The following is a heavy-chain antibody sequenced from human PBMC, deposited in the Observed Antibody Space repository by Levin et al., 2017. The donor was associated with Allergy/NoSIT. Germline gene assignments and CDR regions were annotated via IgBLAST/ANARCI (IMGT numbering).Heavy chain of an antibody. CDR2: ISYDGSDK. D-gene: IGHD3/OR15-3a*01. CDR1: GFTFSNYG. V-gene: IGHV3-30*18. J-gene: IGHJ4*02. Sequence: GGSLRLSCAASGFTFSNYGMHWVRQAPGKGLEWVAVISYDGSDKYYADSVRGRFTISRDNSKNTLYLQMNSLRAEDTAVYYCAKDRGWTTNFNYFDYWGQGTLVTVSS. CDR3: AKDRGWTTNFNYFDY.